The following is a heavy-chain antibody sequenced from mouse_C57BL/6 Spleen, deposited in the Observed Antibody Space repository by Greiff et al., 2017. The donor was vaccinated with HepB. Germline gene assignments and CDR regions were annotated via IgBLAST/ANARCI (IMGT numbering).Heavy chain of an antibody. CDR2: IDPSDSYT. D-gene: IGHD2-10*01. J-gene: IGHJ2*01. Sequence: QVQLKQSGAELVMPGASVKLSCKASGYTFTSYWMHWVKQRPGQGLEWIGEIDPSDSYTNYNQKFKGKSTLTVDKSSSTAYMQLSSLTSEDSAVYYCARGPSYYVFDYWGQGTTLTVSS. CDR1: GYTFTSYW. V-gene: IGHV1-69*01. CDR3: ARGPSYYVFDY.